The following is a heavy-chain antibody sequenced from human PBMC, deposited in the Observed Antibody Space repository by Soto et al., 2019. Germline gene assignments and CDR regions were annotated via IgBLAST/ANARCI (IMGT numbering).Heavy chain of an antibody. D-gene: IGHD2-2*01. J-gene: IGHJ5*02. V-gene: IGHV1-46*01. CDR2: INPSGGST. CDR3: ARETIVVVPAAVNWFDP. CDR1: GYTFTSYY. Sequence: GASVKVSCKASGYTFTSYYMHWVRQAPGQGLEWMGIINPSGGSTSYAQKFQGRVTMTRDTSTSTVYMELSSLRSEDTAVYYCARETIVVVPAAVNWFDPWGQGTLVTVSS.